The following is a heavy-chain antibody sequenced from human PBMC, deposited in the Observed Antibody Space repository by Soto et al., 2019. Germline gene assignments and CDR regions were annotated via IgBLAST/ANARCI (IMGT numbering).Heavy chain of an antibody. Sequence: QVQLVESGGGVVQPGRSLRLSCAASGFTFSSYGMHWVRQAPGKGLEWVAVISYDGSNKYYADSVKGRFTISRDNSKNALYLQMSSLRAEDTAVYYCAKAQGPMVRGVIGYWGQGTLVTVSS. D-gene: IGHD3-10*01. J-gene: IGHJ4*02. V-gene: IGHV3-30*18. CDR2: ISYDGSNK. CDR1: GFTFSSYG. CDR3: AKAQGPMVRGVIGY.